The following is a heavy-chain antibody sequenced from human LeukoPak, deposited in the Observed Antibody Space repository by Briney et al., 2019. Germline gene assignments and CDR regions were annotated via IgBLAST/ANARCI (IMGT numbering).Heavy chain of an antibody. Sequence: GASVKVSCKASGYTFTSYDINWVRQATGQGLEWMGWMNPNSGNTGYAQKFQGRVTITRNTSISTAYMELSSLRSEDTAVYYCARDEVGLFPAAHWGQGTLVTVSS. V-gene: IGHV1-8*03. D-gene: IGHD2-21*01. CDR3: ARDEVGLFPAAH. J-gene: IGHJ4*02. CDR2: MNPNSGNT. CDR1: GYTFTSYD.